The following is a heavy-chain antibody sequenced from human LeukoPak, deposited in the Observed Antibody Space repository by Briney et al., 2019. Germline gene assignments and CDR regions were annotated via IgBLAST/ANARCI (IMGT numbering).Heavy chain of an antibody. CDR1: GFTFSSYA. V-gene: IGHV3-23*01. D-gene: IGHD3-16*01. CDR2: ISGNGDNT. J-gene: IGHJ4*02. Sequence: GGSLRLSCAASGFTFSSYAMSWVRQAPGRGLEWVSGISGNGDNTYYADSVKGRFTISRDNSKNTLYLQMNSLRAEDTAVYYCAKDLGGTYFDYWGQGTLVTVSS. CDR3: AKDLGGTYFDY.